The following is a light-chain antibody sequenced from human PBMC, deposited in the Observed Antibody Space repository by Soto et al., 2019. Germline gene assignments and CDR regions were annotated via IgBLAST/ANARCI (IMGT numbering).Light chain of an antibody. Sequence: DIVMTQSPDSLAVSLGERATINCKSSQSVLYSSNNTNYLAWYQQKPGQPPKLLIYWASTRESGVPDRFSGSGSGTDFTLTISSLQAGDVAVYYCQQYYSTPQTFGQGTKVEIK. CDR3: QQYYSTPQT. J-gene: IGKJ1*01. CDR1: QSVLYSSNNTNY. V-gene: IGKV4-1*01. CDR2: WAS.